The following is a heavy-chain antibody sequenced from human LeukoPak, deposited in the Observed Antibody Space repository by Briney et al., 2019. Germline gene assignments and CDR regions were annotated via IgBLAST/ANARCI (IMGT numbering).Heavy chain of an antibody. CDR2: VSGSGGST. CDR3: AKDRGSGYCSSTSCSNWFDP. J-gene: IGHJ5*02. Sequence: PGGSLRLSCAASGFTFRSYAMGWVRQAPGKGREWVTVVSGSGGSTYYADSVRGRFTISRDNSKNTLYLQMDSLRAEDTAVYYCAKDRGSGYCSSTSCSNWFDPWGQGTLVTVSS. CDR1: GFTFRSYA. D-gene: IGHD2-2*01. V-gene: IGHV3-23*01.